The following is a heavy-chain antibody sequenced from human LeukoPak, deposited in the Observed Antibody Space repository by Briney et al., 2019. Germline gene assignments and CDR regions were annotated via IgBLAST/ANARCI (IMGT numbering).Heavy chain of an antibody. CDR3: AKGAYDYIEMGYFDY. CDR1: GFSLTNFA. D-gene: IGHD5-12*01. Sequence: GGSLRLSCAASGFSLTNFAMSWVRQAPGKGLEWVSLIIGSSGDTFYTDSVKGRFTISRDNSKNRLYLQMNSLRAEDTALYYCAKGAYDYIEMGYFDYWGQGTLVTVSS. V-gene: IGHV3-23*01. CDR2: IIGSSGDT. J-gene: IGHJ4*02.